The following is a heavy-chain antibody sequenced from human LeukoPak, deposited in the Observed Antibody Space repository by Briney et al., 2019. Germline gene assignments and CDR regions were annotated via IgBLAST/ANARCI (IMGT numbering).Heavy chain of an antibody. Sequence: GESLKISCAASGFTFSGSAMHWVRQASGKGLEWVGRIRSKANSYATAYAASVKGRFTISRDDSKNTAYLQMNSLKTEDTAVYYCTRFRYDFWSGYYYYMDLWGKGTTVTVSS. CDR1: GFTFSGSA. D-gene: IGHD3-3*01. CDR3: TRFRYDFWSGYYYYMDL. J-gene: IGHJ6*03. V-gene: IGHV3-73*01. CDR2: IRSKANSYAT.